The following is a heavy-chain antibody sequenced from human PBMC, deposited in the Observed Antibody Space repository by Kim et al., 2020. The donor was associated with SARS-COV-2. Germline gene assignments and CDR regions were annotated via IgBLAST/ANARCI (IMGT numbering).Heavy chain of an antibody. CDR3: ARPGWWLTWFDP. CDR2: IYYSGNT. D-gene: IGHD2-15*01. V-gene: IGHV4-39*01. J-gene: IGHJ5*02. Sequence: SETLSLTCTVSGDSVSGSSYYWGWIRQPPGKGLEWIGSIYYSGNTYYNPSLKSRATLFVDTSKNQFSLNLKSVTAADTAVYFCARPGWWLTWFDPWGQGT. CDR1: GDSVSGSSYY.